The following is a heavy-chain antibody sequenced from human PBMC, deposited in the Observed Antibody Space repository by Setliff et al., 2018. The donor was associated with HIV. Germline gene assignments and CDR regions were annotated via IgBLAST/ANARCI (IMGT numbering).Heavy chain of an antibody. CDR1: EFTFSNAW. CDR2: MASRHDGGTT. Sequence: ASEFTFSNAWLTWVRHCPGKGLEWLGRMASRHDGGTTDYAAPVRGRFTFSRDDSTNTLYLQMNNLKIEDTAVYYCVTDDKVAFDVWGRGTMVNVSS. CDR3: VTDDKVAFDV. J-gene: IGHJ3*01. V-gene: IGHV3-15*04.